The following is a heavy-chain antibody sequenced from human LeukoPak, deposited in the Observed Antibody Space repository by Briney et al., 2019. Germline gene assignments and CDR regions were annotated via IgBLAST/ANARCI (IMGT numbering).Heavy chain of an antibody. CDR1: VFTFSSYD. CDR3: ARDFSGVGMDV. D-gene: IGHD6-25*01. CDR2: IGTAGDT. V-gene: IGHV3-13*01. Sequence: GGSLRLSCVPSVFTFSSYDMQWVRQATGKGLEWVSAIGTAGDTYYPGYVKGRFTISRESAKNSLYLQMNSLRAGDTAVYYCARDFSGVGMDVWGQGTRSPSP. J-gene: IGHJ6*02.